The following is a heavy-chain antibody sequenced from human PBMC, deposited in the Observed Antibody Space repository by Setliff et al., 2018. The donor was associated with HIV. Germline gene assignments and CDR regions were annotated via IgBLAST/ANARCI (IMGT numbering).Heavy chain of an antibody. J-gene: IGHJ4*02. CDR2: IYYSGST. CDR3: ARTRGYTYGYVDS. Sequence: SETLSLTCTVSGDSTSSSSSYWGWIRQPPGKGLEWIGSIYYSGSTYYNPSLKSRVTISVDTSKNQFSLKLNSVTAADTAVYYCARTRGYTYGYVDSWAQGTLVTVSS. V-gene: IGHV4-39*01. CDR1: GDSTSSSSSY. D-gene: IGHD5-18*01.